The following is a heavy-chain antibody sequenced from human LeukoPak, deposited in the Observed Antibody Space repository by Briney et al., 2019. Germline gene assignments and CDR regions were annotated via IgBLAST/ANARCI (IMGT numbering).Heavy chain of an antibody. V-gene: IGHV4-39*01. CDR1: GGFVTSQEYY. D-gene: IGHD3/OR15-3a*01. CDR2: AFYGGST. J-gene: IGHJ5*02. CDR3: AAYDVSTGRPLDP. Sequence: SETLSLTCSVSGGFVTSQEYYWAWIRQPPGRGLEWIGAAFYGGSTYYNPSLKSRATISVDTSQNQFSLKLTSVTAADTAAFYCAAYDVSTGRPLDPWGQGTLVTVSP.